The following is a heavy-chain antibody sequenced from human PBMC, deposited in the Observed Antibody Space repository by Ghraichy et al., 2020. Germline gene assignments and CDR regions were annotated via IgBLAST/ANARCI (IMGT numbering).Heavy chain of an antibody. Sequence: GESLNISCAASGFTFSVSDVHWVRQASGKGLEWVGRIRSKGNNYATEYGASVKGRFTISRDDSKNTAYVQMNSLKTEDTAVYYCYYYGSGIYSTDVWGKGTTVTVSP. CDR2: IRSKGNNYAT. CDR1: GFTFSVSD. CDR3: YYYGSGIYSTDV. V-gene: IGHV3-73*01. D-gene: IGHD3-10*01. J-gene: IGHJ6*04.